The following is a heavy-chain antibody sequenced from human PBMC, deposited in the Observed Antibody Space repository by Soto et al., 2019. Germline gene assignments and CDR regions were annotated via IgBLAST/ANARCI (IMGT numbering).Heavy chain of an antibody. CDR3: ARFHYSSSWYF. CDR1: GGSISSSSYY. D-gene: IGHD6-13*01. V-gene: IGHV4-39*01. Sequence: QLQLQESGPGLVKPSETLSLTCTVSGGSISSSSYYWGWIRQPPGKGLEWIGSIYYSGSTYYHPSLQSRFTISVDTSKNQFSLKLSSVTAADTAVYYCARFHYSSSWYFWGQGTLVTVSS. J-gene: IGHJ4*02. CDR2: IYYSGST.